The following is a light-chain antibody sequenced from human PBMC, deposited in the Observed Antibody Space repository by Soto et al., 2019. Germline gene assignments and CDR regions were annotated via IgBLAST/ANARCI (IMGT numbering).Light chain of an antibody. CDR3: QHYTNWPLT. CDR2: GAS. V-gene: IGKV3-15*01. Sequence: EIVMTQSPATLSVSPGERATLSCRASHSVSSRLAWYQQKPGQAPRLLIYGASTRATGLPARFSGSGSGTEFTLTLRSLQSEDFAVYYCQHYTNWPLTFGGGTKVEIK. CDR1: HSVSSR. J-gene: IGKJ4*01.